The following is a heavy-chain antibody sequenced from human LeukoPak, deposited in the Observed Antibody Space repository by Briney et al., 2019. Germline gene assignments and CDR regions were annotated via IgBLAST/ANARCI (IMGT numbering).Heavy chain of an antibody. CDR2: INQGGSDK. CDR1: GFTFRGHW. D-gene: IGHD1-14*01. V-gene: IGHV3-7*01. Sequence: PGGSLRLFCAASGFTFRGHWMSWVRQAPGKGLEWVANINQGGSDKYYVDSVKGRFTISRDNANNLLYLQMNSLRGEDTAVYYCTRDRSRAEDDWGQGTLVTVSS. CDR3: TRDRSRAEDD. J-gene: IGHJ4*02.